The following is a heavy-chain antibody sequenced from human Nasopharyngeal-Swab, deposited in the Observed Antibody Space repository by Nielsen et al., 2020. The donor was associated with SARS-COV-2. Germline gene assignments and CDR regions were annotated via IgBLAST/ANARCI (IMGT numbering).Heavy chain of an antibody. CDR1: GFIFSNYA. D-gene: IGHD1-7*01. V-gene: IGHV3-30-3*01. CDR3: AKEAGGRTNSGLDY. Sequence: GESLKISCAASGFIFSNYAMHWVRQAPGKGLEWVAVVANDGSLKHYADSVKGRFTISRDDSKNTLSLQMNSLRPEDTAVFYCAKEAGGRTNSGLDYWGQGTLVTVSP. CDR2: VANDGSLK. J-gene: IGHJ4*02.